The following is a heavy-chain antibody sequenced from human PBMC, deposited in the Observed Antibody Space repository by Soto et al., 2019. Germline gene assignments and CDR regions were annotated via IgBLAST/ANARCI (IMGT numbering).Heavy chain of an antibody. J-gene: IGHJ5*02. CDR1: GFSLSTSGVG. D-gene: IGHD2-15*01. V-gene: IGHV2-5*02. CDR3: AHRPLPYCSGGSCYSYNWFDP. CDR2: IYWDDDK. Sequence: QITLKESGPPLVKPTQTLTLTCTFSGFSLSTSGVGVGWIRQPPGKALEWLALIYWDDDKRYSPSLKSRLTITKDTSKNQVVLTMTNMDPVDTATYYCAHRPLPYCSGGSCYSYNWFDPWGQGTLVTVSS.